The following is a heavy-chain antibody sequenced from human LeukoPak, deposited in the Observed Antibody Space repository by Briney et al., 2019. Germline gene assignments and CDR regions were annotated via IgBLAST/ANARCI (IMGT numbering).Heavy chain of an antibody. D-gene: IGHD3-10*01. CDR2: IYYSGST. CDR1: GGSISSYY. CDR3: ARRLWFGTISSWFDP. J-gene: IGHJ5*02. Sequence: SETLSLICTVSGGSISSYYWSWIRQPPGKGLEWIGYIYYSGSTNYNPSLKSRVTISVDTSKNQFSLKLSSVTAADTAVYYCARRLWFGTISSWFDPWGQGTLVTVSS. V-gene: IGHV4-59*08.